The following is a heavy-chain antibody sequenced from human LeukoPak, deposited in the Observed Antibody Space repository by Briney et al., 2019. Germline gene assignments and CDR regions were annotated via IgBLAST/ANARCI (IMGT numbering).Heavy chain of an antibody. CDR1: VYTLTELS. CDR2: FDPEDGKT. V-gene: IGHV1-24*01. CDR3: ARLSRGAAAATYYFDC. Sequence: GASVKVSCKFCVYTLTELSMHWVRQAPGKGREWMGGFDPEDGKTIYAQKFQGRVTMTEDRSTDTAYMELSSLRSEDTAVYYCARLSRGAAAATYYFDCWGQGTLVTVSS. J-gene: IGHJ4*02. D-gene: IGHD2-15*01.